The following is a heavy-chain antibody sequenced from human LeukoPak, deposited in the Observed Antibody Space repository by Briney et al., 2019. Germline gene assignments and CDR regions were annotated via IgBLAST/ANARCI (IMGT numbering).Heavy chain of an antibody. J-gene: IGHJ4*02. CDR2: VKTKVYGGTT. CDR3: TRDHRDDWNPGYYFDY. D-gene: IGHD1-1*01. V-gene: IGHV3-49*04. Sequence: GGSLRLSCTASGFTFGDFAMNWVRQARGKGLEWVGFVKTKVYGGTTEYAASVKGRFTISRDDSKAIAYLQMNSLKTEDTAVYYCTRDHRDDWNPGYYFDYWGQGTLVTVSS. CDR1: GFTFGDFA.